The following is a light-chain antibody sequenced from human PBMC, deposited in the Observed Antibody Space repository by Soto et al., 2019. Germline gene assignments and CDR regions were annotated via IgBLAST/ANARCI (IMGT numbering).Light chain of an antibody. CDR2: KVN. CDR3: CSYAGSNGLI. CDR1: NGDVGSYDL. Sequence: QSALTQPASVSGTPGQSITISCSGTNGDVGSYDLVSWYQRYPGEAPHLIIYKVNKRPSGIYNCFAGYKSGNTASLTIAGLQAEDEAEYGCCSYAGSNGLIFGGGTKLTVL. J-gene: IGLJ2*01. V-gene: IGLV2-23*02.